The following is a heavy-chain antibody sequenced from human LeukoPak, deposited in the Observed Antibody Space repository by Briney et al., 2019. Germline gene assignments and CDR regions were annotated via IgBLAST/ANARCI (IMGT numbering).Heavy chain of an antibody. CDR1: GGTFSSYA. Sequence: ASVKVSCKASGGTFSSYAISWVRQAPGQGLEWMGRIIPILGIANYAQQFQGRVTITADKSTSTAYMELSSLRSEDTAVYYCARVLTPDAFDIWGQGTMVTVSS. V-gene: IGHV1-69*04. CDR2: IIPILGIA. J-gene: IGHJ3*02. CDR3: ARVLTPDAFDI.